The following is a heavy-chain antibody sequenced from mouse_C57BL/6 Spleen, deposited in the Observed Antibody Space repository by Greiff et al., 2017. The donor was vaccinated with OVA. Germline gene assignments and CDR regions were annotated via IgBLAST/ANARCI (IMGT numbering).Heavy chain of an antibody. CDR3: ARSYGNYLAWFAY. CDR1: GYTFTDYY. Sequence: EVKLQQSGPELVKPGASVKISCKASGYTFTDYYMNWVKQSHGKSLEWIGDINPNNGGTSYNQKFKGKATLTVDKSSSTAYMELRSLTSEDSAVYYCARSYGNYLAWFAYWGQGTRVTVSA. CDR2: INPNNGGT. V-gene: IGHV1-26*01. D-gene: IGHD2-1*01. J-gene: IGHJ3*01.